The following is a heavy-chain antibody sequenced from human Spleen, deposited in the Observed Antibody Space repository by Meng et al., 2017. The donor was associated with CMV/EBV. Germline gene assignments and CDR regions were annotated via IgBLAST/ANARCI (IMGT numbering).Heavy chain of an antibody. D-gene: IGHD5-18*01. CDR1: ISSSSYY. V-gene: IGHV4-39*07. J-gene: IGHJ4*02. Sequence: ISSSSYYWGWIRQPPGKGLEWIGSIYYSGSTYYNPSLKSRVTISVDTSKNQFSLKLSSVTAADTAVYYCARSSGYSYGYPVSYYFDYWGQGTLVTVS. CDR2: IYYSGST. CDR3: ARSSGYSYGYPVSYYFDY.